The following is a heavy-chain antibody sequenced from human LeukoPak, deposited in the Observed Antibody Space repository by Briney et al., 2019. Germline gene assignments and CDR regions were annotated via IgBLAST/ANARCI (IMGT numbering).Heavy chain of an antibody. D-gene: IGHD6-13*01. J-gene: IGHJ3*02. CDR3: ASHSSSWDLFSFDI. CDR2: IYYSGST. Sequence: SETLSLTCTVSGGSISSYYWSWIRQPPGKGLEWIGYIYYSGSTNYNPSLKSRVTISVDTSKNQFSLQLNSVTPEDTAVYYCASHSSSWDLFSFDIWGQGTMVTVSS. V-gene: IGHV4-59*12. CDR1: GGSISSYY.